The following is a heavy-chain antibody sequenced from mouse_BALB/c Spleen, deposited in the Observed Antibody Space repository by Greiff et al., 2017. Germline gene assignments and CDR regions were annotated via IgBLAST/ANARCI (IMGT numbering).Heavy chain of an antibody. CDR1: GFTFSSYA. CDR3: ARGGYYYGYDGDFDY. CDR2: ISSGGST. D-gene: IGHD2-2*01. J-gene: IGHJ2*01. Sequence: EVNVVESGGGLVKPGGSLKLSCAASGFTFSSYAMSWVRQTPEKRLEWVASISSGGSTYYPDSVKGRFTISRDNARNILYLQMSSLRSEDTAMYYCARGGYYYGYDGDFDYWGQGTTLTVSS. V-gene: IGHV5-6-5*01.